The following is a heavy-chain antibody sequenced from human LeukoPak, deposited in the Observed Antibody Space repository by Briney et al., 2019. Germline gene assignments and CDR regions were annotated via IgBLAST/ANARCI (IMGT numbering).Heavy chain of an antibody. J-gene: IGHJ6*03. V-gene: IGHV4-61*02. CDR2: VYTSGST. CDR3: ARVSWFPGTSYYYMDV. D-gene: IGHD1-1*01. Sequence: TLSLTCTVSGGSISSDNYSWSWIRQPAGKGLEWIGRVYTSGSTNYNPSLKSRVTISVDTSKNQFSLNLGSVTAADTALYYCARVSWFPGTSYYYMDVWGKGTTVAVSS. CDR1: GGSISSDNYS.